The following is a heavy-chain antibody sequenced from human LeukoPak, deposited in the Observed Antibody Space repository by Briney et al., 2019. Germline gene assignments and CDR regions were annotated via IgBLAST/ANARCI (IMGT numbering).Heavy chain of an antibody. J-gene: IGHJ4*02. CDR3: AKDPINWGSIYFDC. V-gene: IGHV3-23*01. Sequence: GGSLRLSCAASGFTFSSYAMSWVRQAPGKGLEWVSAISGSSDNTNYADSVKGRFTISRDNSKNILYLQMNSLTAEDTAVYWCAKDPINWGSIYFDCWGQGTLVTVSS. CDR1: GFTFSSYA. D-gene: IGHD7-27*01. CDR2: ISGSSDNT.